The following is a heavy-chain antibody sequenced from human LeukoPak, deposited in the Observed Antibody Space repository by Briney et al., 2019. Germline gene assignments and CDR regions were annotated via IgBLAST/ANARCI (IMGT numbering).Heavy chain of an antibody. CDR2: IYYSGST. D-gene: IGHD3-3*02. CDR1: GGSFSGYY. J-gene: IGHJ4*02. CDR3: ATTSNY. V-gene: IGHV4-34*01. Sequence: SETLSLTCAVYGGSFSGYYWSWIRQPPGKGLEWIGSIYYSGSTYYNPSLKSRVTISVDTSKNQFSLKLSSVTAADTAVYYCATTSNYWGQGTLVTVSS.